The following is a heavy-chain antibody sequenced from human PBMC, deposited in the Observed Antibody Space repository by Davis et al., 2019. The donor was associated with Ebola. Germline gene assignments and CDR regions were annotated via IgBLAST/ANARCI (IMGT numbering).Heavy chain of an antibody. J-gene: IGHJ4*02. Sequence: PSETLSLPCDVSGYSVSSGDYWAWIRQSPGKGLEWIGSLYNNVSTYYKPSLKSRVTISVDMSKNQFSLRLSSVTAADTAVYYCARGDKVTPVGKRGLRHLDGFDSWGQGTLVTVSS. CDR2: LYNNVST. V-gene: IGHV4-38-2*01. D-gene: IGHD6-13*01. CDR3: ARGDKVTPVGKRGLRHLDGFDS. CDR1: GYSVSSGDY.